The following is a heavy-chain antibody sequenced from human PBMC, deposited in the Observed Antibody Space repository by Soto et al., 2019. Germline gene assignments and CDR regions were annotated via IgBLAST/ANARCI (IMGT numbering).Heavy chain of an antibody. CDR2: ISGSGGST. D-gene: IGHD6-19*01. CDR3: AKDLYVVAGYFDY. Sequence: EVQPLESGGGLVQPGGSLRLSCAASGFTFSSYAMSWVRQAPGKGLEWVSAISGSGGSTYYADSGKGRFTISRDNSKNTLYLQMNSLRAEDTAVYYCAKDLYVVAGYFDYWGQGTLVTVSS. CDR1: GFTFSSYA. V-gene: IGHV3-23*01. J-gene: IGHJ4*02.